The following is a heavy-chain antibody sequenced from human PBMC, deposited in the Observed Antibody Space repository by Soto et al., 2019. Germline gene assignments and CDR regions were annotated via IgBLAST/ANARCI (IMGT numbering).Heavy chain of an antibody. CDR1: GFTFSNYA. CDR2: ISGSGGST. J-gene: IGHJ6*02. V-gene: IGHV3-23*01. CDR3: AKSMGGTIIPHYYYGMDV. Sequence: EVQLLESGGGLVQPGGSLRLSCAASGFTFSNYAMSWVRQAPGKGLEWVSAISGSGGSTYYADSVKGRFTISRDNSKNTLYLQMNSLRDEDTAVYYCAKSMGGTIIPHYYYGMDVWGQGTTVTVSS. D-gene: IGHD1-7*01.